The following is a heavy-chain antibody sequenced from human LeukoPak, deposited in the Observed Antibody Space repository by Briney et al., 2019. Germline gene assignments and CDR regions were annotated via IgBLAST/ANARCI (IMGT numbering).Heavy chain of an antibody. J-gene: IGHJ3*02. CDR1: GYTFTSYY. V-gene: IGHV1-69*13. CDR3: TRDHLAADGSDAFDI. D-gene: IGHD6-13*01. Sequence: SVKVSCKASGYTFTSYYMHWVRQAPGQGLEWMGGIIPIFGTANYAQKFQGRVTITADESTTTAYMDLRSLRSDDTAVYYCTRDHLAADGSDAFDIWGQGTMVTVSS. CDR2: IIPIFGTA.